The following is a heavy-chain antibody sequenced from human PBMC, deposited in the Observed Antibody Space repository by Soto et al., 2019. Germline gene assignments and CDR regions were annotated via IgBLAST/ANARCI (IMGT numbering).Heavy chain of an antibody. Sequence: QVQLVQSGAEEKKPGASVKVSCKASGYTFSDYAIHWVRQAPGQRPEWMGWINAGNGNTKYSQKFQGRVTITRDTSASTAYMELSSPRSEDTAVYYCARGPPVWFDPWCQGTLVTVSS. CDR1: GYTFSDYA. V-gene: IGHV1-3*05. CDR3: ARGPPVWFDP. CDR2: INAGNGNT. J-gene: IGHJ5*02.